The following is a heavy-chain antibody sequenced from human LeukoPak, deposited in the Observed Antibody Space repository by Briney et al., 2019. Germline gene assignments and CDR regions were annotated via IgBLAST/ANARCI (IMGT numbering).Heavy chain of an antibody. CDR3: AREVYDTSGYYLDS. CDR1: GFTFRSYG. J-gene: IGHJ4*02. V-gene: IGHV3-33*01. D-gene: IGHD3-22*01. Sequence: GGSLRLSCAASGFTFRSYGIHWVRQAPGKGLQWVAVIWHDGSNKYYADSVKGRFTVSRGNSKNTMSLQMNSLRAEDTAVYYCAREVYDTSGYYLDSWGQGTLVTVSA. CDR2: IWHDGSNK.